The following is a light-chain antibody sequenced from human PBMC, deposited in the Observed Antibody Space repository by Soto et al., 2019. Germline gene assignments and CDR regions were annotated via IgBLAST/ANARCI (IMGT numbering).Light chain of an antibody. J-gene: IGLJ1*01. CDR1: SSNIGSTYD. CDR3: QSYGDRLGVQYV. Sequence: QSALTQPPSVSGAPGQRVTISCTGSSSNIGSTYDVQWYQQPPGTAPKLLIHGNTDRPSGVPDRFSGSKSGTSASLAITGLQAEDEADYYCQSYGDRLGVQYVLGTGTKVTVL. V-gene: IGLV1-40*01. CDR2: GNT.